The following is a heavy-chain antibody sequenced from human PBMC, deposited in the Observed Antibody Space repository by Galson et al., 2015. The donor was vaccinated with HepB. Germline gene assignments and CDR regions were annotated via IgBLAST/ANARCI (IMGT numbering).Heavy chain of an antibody. V-gene: IGHV4-34*01. CDR1: GFTVSSNY. Sequence: LRLSCAASGFTVSSNYMSWVRQPPGKGLEWIGEINHSGSTNYNPSLKSRVTISVDTSKNQFSLELSSVTAADTAVYYCARGRGRVDLTFDYWGQGTLVTVSS. CDR2: INHSGST. J-gene: IGHJ4*02. CDR3: ARGRGRVDLTFDY. D-gene: IGHD3-10*01.